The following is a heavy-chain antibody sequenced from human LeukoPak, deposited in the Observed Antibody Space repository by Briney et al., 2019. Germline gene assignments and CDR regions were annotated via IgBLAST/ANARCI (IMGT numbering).Heavy chain of an antibody. CDR1: GGSFSGYY. CDR2: INHSGST. J-gene: IGHJ1*01. V-gene: IGHV4-34*01. CDR3: ARGNRH. Sequence: PSETLSLTCAVYGGSFSGYYWSWIRQPPGKGLEWIGEINHSGSTNYNPSLKSRVTISVDTSKNQFSLKLSSATAADTAVYYCARGNRHWGQGTLVTVSS.